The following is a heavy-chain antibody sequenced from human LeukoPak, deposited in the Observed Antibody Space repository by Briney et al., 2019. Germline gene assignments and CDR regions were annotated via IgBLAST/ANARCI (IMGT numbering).Heavy chain of an antibody. CDR3: ARTVSTGNSGWNWFDP. D-gene: IGHD5/OR15-5a*01. Sequence: ASVKVSCKASGYTFTSYDINWVRQAPGQGLEWMGIINPSGGSTSYAQKFQGRVTMTRDTSTSTVYMELRSLRSEDTAVYYCARTVSTGNSGWNWFDPWGQGTLVTVSS. CDR1: GYTFTSYD. CDR2: INPSGGST. J-gene: IGHJ5*02. V-gene: IGHV1-46*01.